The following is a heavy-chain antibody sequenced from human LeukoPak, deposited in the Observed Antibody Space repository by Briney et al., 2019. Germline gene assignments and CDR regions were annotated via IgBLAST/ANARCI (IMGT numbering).Heavy chain of an antibody. CDR2: IYPGDSDT. D-gene: IGHD3-22*01. J-gene: IGHJ4*02. Sequence: GESLKISRKGSGYSFTSYWIGWVRQMPGKGLEWMGIIYPGDSDTRYSPSFQGQVTISADKSISTAYLQWSSLKASDTAMYYCARGAGPYDSSGYNFDYWGQGTLVTVSS. CDR3: ARGAGPYDSSGYNFDY. CDR1: GYSFTSYW. V-gene: IGHV5-51*01.